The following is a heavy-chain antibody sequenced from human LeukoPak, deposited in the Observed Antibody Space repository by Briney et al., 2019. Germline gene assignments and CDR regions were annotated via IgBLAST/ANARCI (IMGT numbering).Heavy chain of an antibody. D-gene: IGHD3-10*01. CDR1: GGSFSGYY. CDR3: ASQTSLTYYADY. Sequence: SETLSLTCAVYGGSFSGYYWSWIRQPPGKGLEWIGEINHSGSTNYNPSLKSRVTISVDTSKNQFSLQLSSVTAADTAVYYCASQTSLTYYADYWGQGTLVTVSS. J-gene: IGHJ4*02. V-gene: IGHV4-34*01. CDR2: INHSGST.